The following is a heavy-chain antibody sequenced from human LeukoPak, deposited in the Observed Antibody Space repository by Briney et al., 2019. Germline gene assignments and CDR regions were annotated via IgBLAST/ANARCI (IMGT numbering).Heavy chain of an antibody. D-gene: IGHD2-2*01. CDR3: ARVGEIVVVPAAMPAFYYFDY. V-gene: IGHV3-21*01. CDR2: ISSSSSYI. J-gene: IGHJ4*02. Sequence: KTGGSLRLSCAASGFTFSSYSMYWVRQAPGKGLEWVSSISSSSSYIYYADSVKGRFTISRDNAKNSLYLQMNSLRAEDTAVYYCARVGEIVVVPAAMPAFYYFDYWGQGTLVTVSS. CDR1: GFTFSSYS.